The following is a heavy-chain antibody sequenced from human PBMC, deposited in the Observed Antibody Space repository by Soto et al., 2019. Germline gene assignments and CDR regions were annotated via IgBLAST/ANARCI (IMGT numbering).Heavy chain of an antibody. J-gene: IGHJ6*02. CDR3: AKPSRAAAGRYYYYGMDV. D-gene: IGHD6-13*01. CDR1: GFTFSSYA. Sequence: GGSLRLSCAASGFTFSSYAMSWVRQAPGKGLEWVSAISGSGGSTYYADSVKGRFTISRDNSKNTLYLQMNSLRAEDTAVYYCAKPSRAAAGRYYYYGMDVWGQGTTVTVSS. CDR2: ISGSGGST. V-gene: IGHV3-23*01.